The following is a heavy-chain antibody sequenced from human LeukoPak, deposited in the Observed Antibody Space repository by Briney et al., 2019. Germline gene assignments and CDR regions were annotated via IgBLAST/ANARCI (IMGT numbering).Heavy chain of an antibody. CDR1: GGSFSGYY. CDR3: ARGGDSSGWLGDYNWFDP. CDR2: IYYSGST. J-gene: IGHJ5*02. V-gene: IGHV4-59*01. D-gene: IGHD6-19*01. Sequence: PSETLSLTCAVYGGSFSGYYWSWIRQPPGKGLEWIGYIYYSGSTNYNPSLKSRVTISVDTSKNQFSLKLSSVTAADTAVYYCARGGDSSGWLGDYNWFDPWGQGTLVTVSS.